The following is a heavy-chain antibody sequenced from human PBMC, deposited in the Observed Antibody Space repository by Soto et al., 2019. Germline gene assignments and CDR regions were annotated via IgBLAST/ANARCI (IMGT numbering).Heavy chain of an antibody. V-gene: IGHV1-18*01. CDR2: ISTYSGDT. Sequence: QVHLVQSGVEVKTPVSSVKVSCQSSGYTFFTYDISWVRQAPGQGREGMGWISTYSGDTKYAQKFQGRVTMTTDTSTTTAYLELRSLRSDDTAVYYCARHHGPTTSENWFDPWGQGTLVTVSS. J-gene: IGHJ5*02. CDR3: ARHHGPTTSENWFDP. D-gene: IGHD5-12*01. CDR1: GYTFFTYD.